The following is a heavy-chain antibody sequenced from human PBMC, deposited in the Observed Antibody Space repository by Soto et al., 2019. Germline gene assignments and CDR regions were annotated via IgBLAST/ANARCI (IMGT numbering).Heavy chain of an antibody. D-gene: IGHD3-22*01. V-gene: IGHV1-69*01. CDR2: IIPIFGTA. CDR1: GGTFSSYA. Sequence: QVQLVQSGAEVKKPGSSVKVSCKASGGTFSSYAISWVRQAPGQGLEWMGGIIPIFGTANYAQKFQGRVTITADESTSTAYMELSSLRSEDTAVYYCASDADYYDSSGYYYENNWFDPWGQGTLVTVSS. J-gene: IGHJ5*02. CDR3: ASDADYYDSSGYYYENNWFDP.